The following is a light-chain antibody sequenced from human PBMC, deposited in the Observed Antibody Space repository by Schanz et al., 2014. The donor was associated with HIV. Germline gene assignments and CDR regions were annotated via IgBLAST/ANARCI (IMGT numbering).Light chain of an antibody. CDR3: QHYGT. Sequence: EIVLTQSPATLSLSPGERATLSCRASQSVSRYLAWYQQKPGQPPRLLIYGASTRATGIPARFSGSGSGTDFTLTISRLEPEDFAVYYCQHYGTFGQGTKLEIK. CDR1: QSVSRY. V-gene: IGKV3-20*01. CDR2: GAS. J-gene: IGKJ2*01.